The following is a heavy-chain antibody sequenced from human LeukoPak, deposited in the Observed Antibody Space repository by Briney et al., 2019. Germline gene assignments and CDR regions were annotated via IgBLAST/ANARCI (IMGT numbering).Heavy chain of an antibody. Sequence: GGSLRLSCAASGFTFSDYYMSWIRQAPGKGLEWVSYISSSGSTIYYADSVKGQFTISRDNAKNSLYLQMNSLRAEDTAVYYCAGSSGYSYGYIDYWGQGTLVTVSS. V-gene: IGHV3-11*04. CDR1: GFTFSDYY. D-gene: IGHD5-18*01. J-gene: IGHJ4*02. CDR2: ISSSGSTI. CDR3: AGSSGYSYGYIDY.